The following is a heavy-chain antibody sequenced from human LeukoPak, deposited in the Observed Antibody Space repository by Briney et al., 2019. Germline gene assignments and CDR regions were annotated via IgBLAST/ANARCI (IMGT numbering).Heavy chain of an antibody. CDR3: ARGFSNLPLTGYYRYGGHDY. CDR1: GFTFSNAW. V-gene: IGHV4-34*01. D-gene: IGHD3-9*01. J-gene: IGHJ4*02. Sequence: PRGSLRLSCAASGFTFSNAWMNWVRQAPGKGLEWIGEINHSGSTNYNPSLKSRVTISVDTSKNQFSLKLSSVTAADTAVYYCARGFSNLPLTGYYRYGGHDYWGQGTLVTVFS. CDR2: INHSGST.